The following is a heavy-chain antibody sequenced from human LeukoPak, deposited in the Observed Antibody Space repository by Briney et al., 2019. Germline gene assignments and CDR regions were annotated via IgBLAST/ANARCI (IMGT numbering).Heavy chain of an antibody. D-gene: IGHD2-2*01. V-gene: IGHV4-4*09. CDR2: IYASGST. CDR1: GGSISSYY. Sequence: SETLSLTCTVSGGSISSYYWSWIRQPPGKGLEWIGYIYASGSTNYNPSLKSRVTISVDTSKNQFSLKLSPVTAADTAVYYCARRTLGYCSSTSCRPKDYYYYMDVWGKGTTVTVSS. J-gene: IGHJ6*03. CDR3: ARRTLGYCSSTSCRPKDYYYYMDV.